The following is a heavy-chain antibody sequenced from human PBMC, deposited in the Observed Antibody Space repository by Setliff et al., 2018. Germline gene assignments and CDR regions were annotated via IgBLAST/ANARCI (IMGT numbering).Heavy chain of an antibody. Sequence: GGSLRLSCAASGFTFSSLWMAWVRQAPGKGLEWVSAISSSGNTVDYAASVKGRFSISRDNAKNVLYLEMNSLRAEDTAVYYCARDITLTTIREGGMDVWGKGTTVTVSS. J-gene: IGHJ6*03. CDR1: GFTFSSLW. V-gene: IGHV3-21*06. D-gene: IGHD3-10*01. CDR2: ISSSGNTV. CDR3: ARDITLTTIREGGMDV.